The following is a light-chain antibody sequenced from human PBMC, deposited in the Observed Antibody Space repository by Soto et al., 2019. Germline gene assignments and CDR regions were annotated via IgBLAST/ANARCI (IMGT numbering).Light chain of an antibody. V-gene: IGKV3-15*01. J-gene: IGKJ1*01. CDR1: QSIGSN. CDR2: GTS. Sequence: EIVMTQSPATLSVPPGERATLSCRASQSIGSNLAWYQQKPGQTPRLLIYGTSIRATGIPARVSGSGSGTEVILTISELEPEDSGIYHCHQHGGSPETFGQGTKVDIK. CDR3: HQHGGSPET.